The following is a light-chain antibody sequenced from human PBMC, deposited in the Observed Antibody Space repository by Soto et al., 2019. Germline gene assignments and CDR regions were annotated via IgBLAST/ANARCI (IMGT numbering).Light chain of an antibody. CDR2: AAS. Sequence: DIQMTQSPSSLSASLGDRVTIXXRASQSISSYLNWYQQKPGKAPKVXIYAASSLQSGVPSRFSGSGAGTDFTLTISSLQPEDFATYFCQQSNSTPRTFGQGTKVDI. CDR1: QSISSY. CDR3: QQSNSTPRT. V-gene: IGKV1-39*01. J-gene: IGKJ1*01.